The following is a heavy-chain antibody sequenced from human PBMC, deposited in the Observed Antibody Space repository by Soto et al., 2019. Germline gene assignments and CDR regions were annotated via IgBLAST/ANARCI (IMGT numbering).Heavy chain of an antibody. D-gene: IGHD3-22*01. CDR2: ISSSSSYI. CDR1: GFTFSSYS. J-gene: IGHJ6*02. CDR3: ARDSHHYYDSSGYSHYYYYYGLDV. Sequence: PGGSLRLSCAASGFTFSSYSMNWVRQAPGKGLEWVSSISSSSSYIYYADSVKGRFTISRDNAKNSLYLQMNSLRAEDTAVYYCARDSHHYYDSSGYSHYYYYYGLDVWGHGTTVTVSS. V-gene: IGHV3-21*01.